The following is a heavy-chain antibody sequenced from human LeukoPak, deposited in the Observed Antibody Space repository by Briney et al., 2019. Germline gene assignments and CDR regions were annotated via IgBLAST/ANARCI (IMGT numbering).Heavy chain of an antibody. V-gene: IGHV4-31*03. CDR2: IYYSGST. Sequence: SQTLSLTCTVSGSSISSGGYYWSWIRQHPGKGLEWIGYIYYSGSTYYNPSLKSRVTISVDTSKNQFSLKLSSVTAADTAVYYCARAPPYPPYGMDVWGKGTTVTVSS. J-gene: IGHJ6*04. CDR3: ARAPPYPPYGMDV. CDR1: GSSISSGGYY.